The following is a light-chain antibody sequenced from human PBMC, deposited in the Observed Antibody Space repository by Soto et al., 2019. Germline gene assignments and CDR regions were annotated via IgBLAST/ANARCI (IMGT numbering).Light chain of an antibody. CDR2: AAS. Sequence: DIQMTQSPSSLSASIGDRVTITCRASQRIDSYLSWYQHKPGKAPKLLIYAASTLQSGVPSRFSGSGSGTDFTLTISGLQSEDSATYYCQQSYTTPRTFGLGTKVDIK. CDR1: QRIDSY. CDR3: QQSYTTPRT. V-gene: IGKV1-39*01. J-gene: IGKJ1*01.